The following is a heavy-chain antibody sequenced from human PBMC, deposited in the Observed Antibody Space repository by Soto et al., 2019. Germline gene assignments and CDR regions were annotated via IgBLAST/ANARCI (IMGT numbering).Heavy chain of an antibody. D-gene: IGHD3-16*02. CDR2: ASHSEST. V-gene: IGHV4-34*11. CDR3: AGTYSYGFINWVGP. Sequence: SETLSNPRSVYGGLVNDFYWSCIRQTPGKGLEWIDFASHSESTNYIPSLRSRATISVDTSKNQFSLRLDTVTGADTIVYYCAGTYSYGFINWVGPWGQGTLVTVSS. CDR1: GGLVNDFY. J-gene: IGHJ5*02.